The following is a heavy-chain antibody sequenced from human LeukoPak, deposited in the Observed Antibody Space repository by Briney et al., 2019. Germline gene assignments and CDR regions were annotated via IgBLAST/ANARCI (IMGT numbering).Heavy chain of an antibody. J-gene: IGHJ4*02. D-gene: IGHD2-15*01. Sequence: ASVKVSCKASGYTFTGYYMHWVRQAPGQGLEWMGWINPNSGGTNYAQKFQGRVTMTRDTSISTAYMELSRLRSDDTAVYYCARAPTYSIINHFDYWGQGTLATVSS. V-gene: IGHV1-2*02. CDR1: GYTFTGYY. CDR2: INPNSGGT. CDR3: ARAPTYSIINHFDY.